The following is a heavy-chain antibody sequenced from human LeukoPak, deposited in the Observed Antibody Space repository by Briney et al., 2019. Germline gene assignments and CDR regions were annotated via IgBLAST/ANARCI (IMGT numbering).Heavy chain of an antibody. J-gene: IGHJ4*02. Sequence: GGSLRLSCAASGFTFSSYSMNWVRQAPGKGLEWVSYISSSSSTIYYADSVKGRFTISRDNAKNSLYLQMNSLRAEDTAVYYCARDYCSGAGCSPLGYWGQGTLVTVSS. CDR1: GFTFSSYS. CDR3: ARDYCSGAGCSPLGY. CDR2: ISSSSSTI. D-gene: IGHD2-15*01. V-gene: IGHV3-48*04.